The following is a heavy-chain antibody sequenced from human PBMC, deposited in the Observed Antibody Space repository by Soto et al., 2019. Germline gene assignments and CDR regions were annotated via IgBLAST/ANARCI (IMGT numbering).Heavy chain of an antibody. Sequence: PSQTLSLTCAISGDSVSTTAATGDCIRQSPSRGLESLGRTYDRSSWQAHYAISVKSRISINPDTSNNQVSLQLNSVTPDDTAVYYCARLIGNSWLDSWGQGTLVTVSS. CDR3: ARLIGNSWLDS. J-gene: IGHJ5*01. D-gene: IGHD3-16*01. CDR2: TYDRSSWQA. CDR1: GDSVSTTAAT. V-gene: IGHV6-1*01.